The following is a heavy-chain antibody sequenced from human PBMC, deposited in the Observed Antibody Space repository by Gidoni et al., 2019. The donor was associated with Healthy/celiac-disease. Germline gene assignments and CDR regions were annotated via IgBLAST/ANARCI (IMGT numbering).Heavy chain of an antibody. CDR3: ARCNTEYYYDSSGYYY. CDR1: GFTSSSYA. V-gene: IGHV3-30*04. Sequence: QVQLVESGGGVVQPGRSLRLSCAASGFTSSSYAMHWVRQAPGKGLEWVAVISYDGSNKYYADYVKGRFTISRDNSKNTLYLQMNSLRAEDTAVYYCARCNTEYYYDSSGYYYWGQGTLVTVSS. CDR2: ISYDGSNK. J-gene: IGHJ4*02. D-gene: IGHD3-22*01.